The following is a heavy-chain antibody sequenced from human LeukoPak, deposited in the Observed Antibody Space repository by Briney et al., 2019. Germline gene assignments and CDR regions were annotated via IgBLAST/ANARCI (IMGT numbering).Heavy chain of an antibody. J-gene: IGHJ4*02. CDR1: GYSISSGYY. CDR3: ARAGSYCLDY. Sequence: KPSETLSLTCTVSGYSISSGYYWGWIRQPPGKGLEWIGSIYHSGSTYYNPSLKSRVTISVDKSKNEFSLTLSSVTAADTAVYYCARAGSYCLDYWGQGTLVTVSS. CDR2: IYHSGST. D-gene: IGHD1-26*01. V-gene: IGHV4-38-2*02.